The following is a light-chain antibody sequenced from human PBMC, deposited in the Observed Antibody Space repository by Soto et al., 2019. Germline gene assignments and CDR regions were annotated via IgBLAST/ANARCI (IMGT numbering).Light chain of an antibody. V-gene: IGLV1-40*01. CDR3: QSYDSSLSGYV. CDR1: SAKIWAAYN. Sequence: QSVLTHRPSWSGAPWQRVTISGPVSSAKIWAAYNVDWYHRLPFTSPKLPIYGNNNRPSGVPARFSGSKSGTSASLAIAGLQAEDEGDYYCQSYDSSLSGYVFGTGTKVTVL. J-gene: IGLJ1*01. CDR2: GNN.